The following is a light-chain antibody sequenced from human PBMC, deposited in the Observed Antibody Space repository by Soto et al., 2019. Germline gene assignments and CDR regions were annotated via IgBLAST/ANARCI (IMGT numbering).Light chain of an antibody. V-gene: IGKV3D-15*01. CDR2: GAS. Sequence: EIVMTLSTATLSVSPGERATLSCRASQSVSSNLAWYQQKPGQAPRLLIYGASTRATGIPARFSGSGSGTEFTLTISSQQSEDFAVYYCQQYNNWPPYTFGQGTKLEIK. CDR3: QQYNNWPPYT. CDR1: QSVSSN. J-gene: IGKJ2*01.